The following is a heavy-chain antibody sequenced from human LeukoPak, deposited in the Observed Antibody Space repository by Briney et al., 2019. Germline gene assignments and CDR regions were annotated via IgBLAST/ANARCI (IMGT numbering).Heavy chain of an antibody. V-gene: IGHV1-8*01. Sequence: ASVKVSCKASGYTFTSYDINWVRQATGQGLEWMGWMNPNSGNTGYAQKFQGRVTMTRNTSISTAYMELSSLRSEDTAVYYCARGHLPKYCSGGSCYSKSRVRWFDPWGQGTLVTVSS. D-gene: IGHD2-15*01. CDR2: MNPNSGNT. CDR1: GYTFTSYD. CDR3: ARGHLPKYCSGGSCYSKSRVRWFDP. J-gene: IGHJ5*02.